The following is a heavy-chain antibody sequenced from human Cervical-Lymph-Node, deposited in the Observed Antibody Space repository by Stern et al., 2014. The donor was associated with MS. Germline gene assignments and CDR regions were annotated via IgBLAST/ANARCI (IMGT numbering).Heavy chain of an antibody. CDR3: ARGRNVDFWRGYADQCSFDY. Sequence: EVQLVQSGAEVKKPGESLKISCKASGYSFRNHWIAWVRQLPGKGLEWMGIIYPDDSDPRDSPSFQSPGTLSSHKSPSSAYLQWSSLKASDSAIYYCARGRNVDFWRGYADQCSFDYWGQGTLVTVSS. V-gene: IGHV5-51*03. J-gene: IGHJ4*02. D-gene: IGHD3-3*01. CDR1: GYSFRNHW. CDR2: IYPDDSDP.